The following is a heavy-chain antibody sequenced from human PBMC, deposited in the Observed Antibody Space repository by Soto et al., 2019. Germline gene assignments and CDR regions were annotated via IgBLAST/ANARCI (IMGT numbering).Heavy chain of an antibody. CDR2: ISYDGSNK. Sequence: GGSRRLSCAASGFTISSYARHWARQAPGKGLEWVAVISYDGSNKYYADSVKGRFTISRDNSKNTLYLQMNSLRAEDTAVYYCARPLVPQECSSSWYWACDYWGQGTLVTVSS. V-gene: IGHV3-30-3*01. J-gene: IGHJ4*02. D-gene: IGHD6-13*01. CDR1: GFTISSYA. CDR3: ARPLVPQECSSSWYWACDY.